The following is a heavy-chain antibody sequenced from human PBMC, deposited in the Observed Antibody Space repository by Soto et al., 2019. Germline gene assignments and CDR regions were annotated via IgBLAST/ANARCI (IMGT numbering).Heavy chain of an antibody. CDR2: INPNSGGT. CDR1: GYTFTCSY. Sequence: LKVSCKASGYTFTCSYMHWVRQAPGQGLEWMGWINPNSGGTNYAQKFQGWVTMTRDTSISTAYMELSRLRSDDTAVYYCARGGVVVVPAAMDWFDPWGQGTLVTVSS. V-gene: IGHV1-2*04. CDR3: ARGGVVVVPAAMDWFDP. J-gene: IGHJ5*02. D-gene: IGHD2-2*01.